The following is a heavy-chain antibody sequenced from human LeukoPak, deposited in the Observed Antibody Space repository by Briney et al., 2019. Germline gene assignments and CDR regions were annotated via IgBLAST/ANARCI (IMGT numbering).Heavy chain of an antibody. CDR1: GGSISSGDYY. Sequence: TSETLSLTCTVSGGSISSGDYYWSWIRQPPGKGLEWIGYIYYSGSTYYNPSPKSRVTISVDTSKNQFSLKLSSVTAADTAVYYCATGDYGGNHDAFDIWGQGTMVTVSS. V-gene: IGHV4-30-4*01. D-gene: IGHD4-23*01. CDR3: ATGDYGGNHDAFDI. J-gene: IGHJ3*02. CDR2: IYYSGST.